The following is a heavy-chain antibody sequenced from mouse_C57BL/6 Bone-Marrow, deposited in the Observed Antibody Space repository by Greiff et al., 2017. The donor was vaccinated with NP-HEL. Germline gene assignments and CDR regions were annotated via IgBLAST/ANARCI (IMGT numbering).Heavy chain of an antibody. Sequence: QVQLQQSGPELVKPGASVKISCKASGYAFSSSWMNWVKQRPGKGLEWIGRIYPGDGDTNYNGKFKGKATLTADKSSSTAYMQLSSLTSEDSAVYFCASLGGVDYWGQGTSVTVSS. D-gene: IGHD4-1*01. J-gene: IGHJ4*01. CDR1: GYAFSSSW. CDR3: ASLGGVDY. CDR2: IYPGDGDT. V-gene: IGHV1-82*01.